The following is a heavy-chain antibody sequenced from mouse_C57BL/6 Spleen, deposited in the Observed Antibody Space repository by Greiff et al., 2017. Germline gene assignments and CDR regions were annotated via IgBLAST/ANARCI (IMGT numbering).Heavy chain of an antibody. CDR2: ISSGSSTI. J-gene: IGHJ2*01. CDR1: GFTFSDYG. Sequence: EVKLVESGGGLVKPGGSLKLSCAASGFTFSDYGMHWVRQAPEKGLEWVAYISSGSSTIYYADTVKGRFPISRDNAKNTLFLQMTSLGSGDTAMYYCERTYCYGDYYFDYWGQGTTLTVSS. V-gene: IGHV5-17*01. CDR3: ERTYCYGDYYFDY. D-gene: IGHD2-12*01.